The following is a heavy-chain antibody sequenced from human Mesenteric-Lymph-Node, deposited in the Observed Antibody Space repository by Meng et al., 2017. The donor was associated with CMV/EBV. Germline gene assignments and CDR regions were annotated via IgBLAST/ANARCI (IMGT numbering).Heavy chain of an antibody. V-gene: IGHV4-39*01. J-gene: IGHJ4*02. Sequence: CTVSGGSISSSSYYWGWIRQPPGKGLEWIGSIYYSGSTYYNPSLKSRVTISVDTSKNQFSLKLSSVTAAETAVYYCERSGYYYQFDYWGQGTLVTVSS. CDR2: IYYSGST. CDR1: GGSISSSSYY. D-gene: IGHD3-22*01. CDR3: ERSGYYYQFDY.